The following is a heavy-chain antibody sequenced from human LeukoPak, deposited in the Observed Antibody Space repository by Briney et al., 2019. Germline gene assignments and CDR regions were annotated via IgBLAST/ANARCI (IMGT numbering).Heavy chain of an antibody. CDR3: ARDSFTMIVVVGAFDI. J-gene: IGHJ3*02. CDR1: GYTFTSYG. CDR2: ISAYNGNT. D-gene: IGHD3-22*01. V-gene: IGHV1-18*01. Sequence: ASVKVSCKASGYTFTSYGISWVRQAPGQGLEWMGWISAYNGNTNYAQKLQGRVTMTTDTSTSTAYMELRSLRSDDTAVYYCARDSFTMIVVVGAFDIWGQGTMVTVSS.